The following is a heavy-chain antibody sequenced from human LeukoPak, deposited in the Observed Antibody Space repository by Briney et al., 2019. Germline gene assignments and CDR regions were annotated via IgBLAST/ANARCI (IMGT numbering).Heavy chain of an antibody. Sequence: GGSLRLSCAASGFTFSSYVMSWVRQAPGKGLEWVSGMSGSGGSTYYADSVKGRFTISRDNSKNTLYLQMNSLRAEDTAVYYCAKDSTVTSLYYYYGMDVWGKGTTVTVSS. CDR3: AKDSTVTSLYYYYGMDV. J-gene: IGHJ6*04. CDR2: MSGSGGST. D-gene: IGHD4-17*01. V-gene: IGHV3-23*01. CDR1: GFTFSSYV.